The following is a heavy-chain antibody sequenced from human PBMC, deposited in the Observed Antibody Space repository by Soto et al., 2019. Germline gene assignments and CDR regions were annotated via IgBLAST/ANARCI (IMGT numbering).Heavy chain of an antibody. D-gene: IGHD3-3*01. J-gene: IGHJ4*02. CDR2: IYYSGST. CDR3: ARISDKDDPRFLEWSAFDY. V-gene: IGHV4-59*01. CDR1: GGSISSYY. Sequence: PSETLSLTCTVSGGSISSYYWSWIRQPPGKGLEWIGYIYYSGSTNYNPSLKSRVTISVDTSKNQFSLKLSSVTAADTAVYYCARISDKDDPRFLEWSAFDYWGKGTLVTVSS.